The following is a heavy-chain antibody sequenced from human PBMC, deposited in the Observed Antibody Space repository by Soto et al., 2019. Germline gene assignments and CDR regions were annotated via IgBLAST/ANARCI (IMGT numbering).Heavy chain of an antibody. CDR3: ARGNQLLFK. D-gene: IGHD2-2*01. CDR2: ISSSSSYT. J-gene: IGHJ4*02. V-gene: IGHV3-11*06. Sequence: GRSLRVSCAASGFTFSDYYMSWIRQAPGKGLEWVSYISSSSSYTNYADSVKGRFTISRDNAKNSLYLQMNSLRAEDTAVYYCARGNQLLFKWGQGTLVTVSS. CDR1: GFTFSDYY.